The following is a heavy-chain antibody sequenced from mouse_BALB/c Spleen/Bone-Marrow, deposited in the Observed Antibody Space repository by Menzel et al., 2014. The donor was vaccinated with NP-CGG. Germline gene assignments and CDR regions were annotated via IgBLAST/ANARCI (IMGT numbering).Heavy chain of an antibody. J-gene: IGHJ2*01. D-gene: IGHD1-1*01. CDR2: INPYNDGT. V-gene: IGHV1-14*01. Sequence: VQLQQSGPELVKPGASVKMSCQASGYTISSYVMHWVKQKPGQGLEWIGQINPYNDGTKYNEKFKGKATLTSDKSSSTAYMELSSLTSEDSAVYYCARGVYYYGSSPYYFDYWGQGTPLTVSS. CDR3: ARGVYYYGSSPYYFDY. CDR1: GYTISSYV.